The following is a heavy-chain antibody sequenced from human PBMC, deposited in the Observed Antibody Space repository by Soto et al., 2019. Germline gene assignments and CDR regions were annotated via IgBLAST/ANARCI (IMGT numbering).Heavy chain of an antibody. V-gene: IGHV1-69*13. D-gene: IGHD6-13*01. CDR2: IIPIFGTA. J-gene: IGHJ5*02. CDR3: ARVRVAAAGRGPYNWFDP. Sequence: SVKVSCKASGGTFSSYAIRCVRQAPGQGLEWMGGIIPIFGTANYAQKFQGRVTITADESTSTAYMELSSLGSEDKAVYYCARVRVAAAGRGPYNWFDPWGKGTLVTVSS. CDR1: GGTFSSYA.